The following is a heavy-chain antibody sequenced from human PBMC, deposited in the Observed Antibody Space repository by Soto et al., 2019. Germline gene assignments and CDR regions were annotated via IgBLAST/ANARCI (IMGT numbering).Heavy chain of an antibody. V-gene: IGHV3-30*18. J-gene: IGHJ5*02. CDR2: ISYHGIDK. D-gene: IGHD3-22*01. Sequence: GGSLRLSCAASEFTFSSYDMHWVRQAPGKGLEWVAVISYHGIDKYYADSVRDRFTISRDNSKDTLYLQMNSLRADDTAVYYCAKVVPYSCDFGYYFALWARGTPVTVSS. CDR1: EFTFSSYD. CDR3: AKVVPYSCDFGYYFAL.